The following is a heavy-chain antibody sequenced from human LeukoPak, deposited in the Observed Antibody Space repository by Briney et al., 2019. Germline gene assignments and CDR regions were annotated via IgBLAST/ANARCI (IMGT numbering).Heavy chain of an antibody. CDR1: GFTFSSYA. CDR2: ISGSGGST. Sequence: GGSLRLSCAASGFTFSSYAMSWVRQAPGKGPEWVSVISGSGGSTYYADSAKGRFTISRDNSKNTLYLQMNSLRAEDTAVYYCAKDRTSGWATYFDYWGQGTLVTVSS. D-gene: IGHD6-19*01. J-gene: IGHJ4*02. V-gene: IGHV3-23*01. CDR3: AKDRTSGWATYFDY.